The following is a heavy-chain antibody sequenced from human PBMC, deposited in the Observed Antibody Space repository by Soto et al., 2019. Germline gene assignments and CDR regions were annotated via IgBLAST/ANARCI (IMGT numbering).Heavy chain of an antibody. CDR1: GGSISSSSCY. CDR2: LYYSGST. V-gene: IGHV4-39*01. D-gene: IGHD3-10*01. CDR3: ARGVTMVRGVDLGVSNYYYMDV. Sequence: SETLSLTCSVSGGSISSSSCYWGWIRQPPGKGLEWIGSLYYSGSTHYNPSLKSRVTISVDTSKNQFSLKLSSVTAADTAVYYCARGVTMVRGVDLGVSNYYYMDVWGKGTTVTVSS. J-gene: IGHJ6*03.